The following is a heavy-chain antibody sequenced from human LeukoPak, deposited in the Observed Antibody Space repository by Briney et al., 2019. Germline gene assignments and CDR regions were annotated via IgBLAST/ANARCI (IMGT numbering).Heavy chain of an antibody. CDR2: INPNSGGT. CDR3: ARDEDRWFGENV. Sequence: ASVKVSCKASGSTFTDYYMHWVRQAPGQGLEWMGWINPNSGGTNFAQKFQGRVTMTRDTSISTAYMELNRLRSDDTAVYYCARDEDRWFGENVWGKGTTVTISS. J-gene: IGHJ6*04. D-gene: IGHD3-10*01. V-gene: IGHV1-2*02. CDR1: GSTFTDYY.